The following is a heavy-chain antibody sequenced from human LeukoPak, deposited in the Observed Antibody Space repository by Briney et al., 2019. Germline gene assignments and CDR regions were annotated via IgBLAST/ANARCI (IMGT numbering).Heavy chain of an antibody. CDR3: ATVGNYYGSGSCYYWFDP. CDR2: FDPEDGET. Sequence: EASVKVSCKVSGYSLTELSIHWVRQAPGKGLEWMGGFDPEDGETIYAQKFQGRVTMTEDTSTDTAHMALRSLRSEDTAVYYCATVGNYYGSGSCYYWFDPWGQGTLVTVSS. D-gene: IGHD3-10*01. CDR1: GYSLTELS. J-gene: IGHJ5*02. V-gene: IGHV1-24*01.